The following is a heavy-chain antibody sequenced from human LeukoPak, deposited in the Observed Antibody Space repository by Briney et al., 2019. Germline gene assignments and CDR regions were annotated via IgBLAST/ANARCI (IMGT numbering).Heavy chain of an antibody. Sequence: PGGSLRLSCAASGISFSDYYMSWIRQAPGKGLEWVSYISSSGGTIYYADSVKGRFTISRDNAYNSLYLQMNSLRADDTAVYYCARGGSGSYNYYYYGMDVWGQGTTVTVSS. CDR1: GISFSDYY. CDR3: ARGGSGSYNYYYYGMDV. D-gene: IGHD3-10*01. J-gene: IGHJ6*02. V-gene: IGHV3-11*01. CDR2: ISSSGGTI.